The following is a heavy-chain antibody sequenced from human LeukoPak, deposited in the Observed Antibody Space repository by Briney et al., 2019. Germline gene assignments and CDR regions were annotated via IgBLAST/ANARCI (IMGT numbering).Heavy chain of an antibody. J-gene: IGHJ4*02. V-gene: IGHV4-39*01. CDR2: IYYSGGT. Sequence: PSETLSLTCTVSGDSISSNNYYWGWIRQPPGKGLEWIGSIYYSGGTFYNPSLKSRVTISLDTSKNQFSLKLSSVTATDTAVYYCARSYCGGSCYAVGYFDNWGQGTLVTVSS. CDR3: ARSYCGGSCYAVGYFDN. CDR1: GDSISSNNYY. D-gene: IGHD2-21*02.